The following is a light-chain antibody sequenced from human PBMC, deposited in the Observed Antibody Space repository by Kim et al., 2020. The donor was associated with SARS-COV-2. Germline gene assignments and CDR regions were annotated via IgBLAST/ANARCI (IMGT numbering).Light chain of an antibody. CDR3: QAWDSSTVV. CDR2: QDS. Sequence: VSPGQTASISCSGDKVGDKYACWYQQKPGQSPVLVIYQDSKRPSGIPERFSGSNSGNTATLTISGTQAMDEADYYCQAWDSSTVVFGTGTKVTVL. V-gene: IGLV3-1*01. J-gene: IGLJ1*01. CDR1: KVGDKY.